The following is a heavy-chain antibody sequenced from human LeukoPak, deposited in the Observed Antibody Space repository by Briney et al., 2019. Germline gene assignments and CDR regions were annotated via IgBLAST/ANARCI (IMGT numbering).Heavy chain of an antibody. Sequence: ASVKVSCKASGYTFTSYYMHWVRQAPGQGLEWMGIINPSGGSTSYAQKFQGRVTMTRDMSTSTVYMEMSSLRSDDTAVYYCASHQDTYNWFDPWGQGTLVTVSS. CDR1: GYTFTSYY. CDR2: INPSGGST. CDR3: ASHQDTYNWFDP. J-gene: IGHJ5*02. V-gene: IGHV1-46*01.